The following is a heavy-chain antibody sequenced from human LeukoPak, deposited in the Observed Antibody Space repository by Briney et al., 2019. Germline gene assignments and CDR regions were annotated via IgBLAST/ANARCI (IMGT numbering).Heavy chain of an antibody. V-gene: IGHV1-2*06. CDR2: INPNSGGT. CDR1: GYTFTGYY. D-gene: IGHD2-2*02. CDR3: ARSLTPYPEVYFQH. J-gene: IGHJ1*01. Sequence: ASVKVSCKASGYTFTGYYMHWVRQAPGQGLEWMGRINPNSGGTNYAQKFQGRVTMTRDTSISTAYMELSRLRSDDTAVYYCARSLTPYPEVYFQHWGQGTLVTVSS.